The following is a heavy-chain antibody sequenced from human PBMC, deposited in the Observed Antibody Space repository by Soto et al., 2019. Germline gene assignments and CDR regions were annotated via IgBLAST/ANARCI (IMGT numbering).Heavy chain of an antibody. CDR3: ARYVYYGDYFDY. J-gene: IGHJ4*02. CDR2: IIPILGIA. CDR1: GGTFSSYT. D-gene: IGHD4-17*01. Sequence: SVKVSCKASGGTFSSYTISWVRQAPGQGLEWMGRIIPILGIANYAQKFQGRVTITADKSTSTAYMELSSLKSDDTAVYYCARYVYYGDYFDYWGQGTLVTVSS. V-gene: IGHV1-69*02.